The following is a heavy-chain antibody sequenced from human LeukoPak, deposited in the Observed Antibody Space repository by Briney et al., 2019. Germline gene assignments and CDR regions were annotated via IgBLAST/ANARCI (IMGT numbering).Heavy chain of an antibody. CDR1: GFTFSSYR. CDR2: INRDGSNT. Sequence: GGSLRLSWAASGFTFSSYRMRWVRQAPGKGLVWVSRINRDGSNTIYADCVKGRFTISRDNAKNTLYLQMNSLRAEHTSVYYRASLKRGLLWSAQLNHAFYIWGPGTPVTVSS. D-gene: IGHD3-10*01. J-gene: IGHJ3*02. V-gene: IGHV3-74*01. CDR3: ASLKRGLLWSAQLNHAFYI.